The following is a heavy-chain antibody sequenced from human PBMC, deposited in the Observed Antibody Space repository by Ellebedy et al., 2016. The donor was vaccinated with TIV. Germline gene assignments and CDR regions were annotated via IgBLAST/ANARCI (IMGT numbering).Heavy chain of an antibody. D-gene: IGHD3-9*01. Sequence: GESLKISCAASGFTFSTYWMHWVRQTPGQGLVWVARINNNGRTINYADSVKGRFTISRDNAKNTLYLEMSSLGVDDTAVYYCARQFDQPARWGQGTLVIVSS. CDR3: ARQFDQPAR. CDR2: INNNGRTI. J-gene: IGHJ4*02. CDR1: GFTFSTYW. V-gene: IGHV3-74*01.